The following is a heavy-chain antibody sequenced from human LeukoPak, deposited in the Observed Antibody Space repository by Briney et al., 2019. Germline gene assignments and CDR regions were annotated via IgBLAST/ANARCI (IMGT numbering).Heavy chain of an antibody. V-gene: IGHV1-3*01. CDR3: ARDIAAAVREDY. CDR1: GYTFTSYA. Sequence: ASVKVSCKASGYTFTSYAMHWVRQAPGQRLEWMGWINAGNGNTKYSQKFQGRVTITADKSTSTAYMELSSLRSEDTAVYYCARDIAAAVREDYWGQGTLVTVSS. J-gene: IGHJ4*02. CDR2: INAGNGNT. D-gene: IGHD6-13*01.